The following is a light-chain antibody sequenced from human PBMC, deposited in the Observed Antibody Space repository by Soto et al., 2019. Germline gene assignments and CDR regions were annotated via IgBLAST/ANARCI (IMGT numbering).Light chain of an antibody. CDR3: QQGHNWPLT. V-gene: IGKV1-12*01. CDR2: LTS. J-gene: IGKJ5*01. Sequence: DLQMTQSPSSVSASVGDRVTITCRATQGLSGSLAWYQQKPGKAPKLLISLTSRLQSGVPSRFSGSASGTDFTLTIDSLQPEDLATYYCQQGHNWPLTFGQGTRLE. CDR1: QGLSGS.